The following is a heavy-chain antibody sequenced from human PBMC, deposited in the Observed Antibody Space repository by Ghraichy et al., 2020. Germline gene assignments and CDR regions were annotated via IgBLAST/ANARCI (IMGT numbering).Heavy chain of an antibody. J-gene: IGHJ6*03. D-gene: IGHD2-2*01. Sequence: GESLNISCAASGFTFSSYSMNWVRQAPGKGLEWVSSISSSSSYIYYADSVKGRFTISRDNDKNSLYLQMNSLRAEDTAVYYCARDRREVVPAATGTYYYYYMDVWGKGTTVTVSS. CDR2: ISSSSSYI. V-gene: IGHV3-21*01. CDR3: ARDRREVVPAATGTYYYYYMDV. CDR1: GFTFSSYS.